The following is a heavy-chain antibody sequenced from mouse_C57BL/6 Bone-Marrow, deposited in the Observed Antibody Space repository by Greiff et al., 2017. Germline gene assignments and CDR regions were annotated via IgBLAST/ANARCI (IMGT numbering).Heavy chain of an antibody. CDR2: ISDGGSYT. V-gene: IGHV5-4*03. Sequence: EVKLMESGGGLVKPGGSLKLSCAASGFTFSSYAMSWVRQTPEKRLEWVATISDGGSYTYYPDNVKGRFTISRDNAKNNLYLQMSHLKSEDTAMYYCASGGGRGYFGVWGTGATVTVSS. J-gene: IGHJ1*03. CDR1: GFTFSSYA. CDR3: ASGGGRGYFGV.